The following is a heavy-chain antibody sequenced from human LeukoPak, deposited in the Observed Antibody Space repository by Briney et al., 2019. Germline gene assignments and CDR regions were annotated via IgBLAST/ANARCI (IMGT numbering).Heavy chain of an antibody. CDR3: ARVLHSSTSSRFIDAFDI. J-gene: IGHJ3*02. CDR2: IIPIFGTA. Sequence: ASVKVSCKASGGTFSSYAISWVRQAPGQGLEWMGGIIPIFGTANYAQKFQGRVTITTDESTSTAYMELSSLRSEDTAVYYCARVLHSSTSSRFIDAFDIWGQGTMVTVSS. D-gene: IGHD2-2*01. V-gene: IGHV1-69*05. CDR1: GGTFSSYA.